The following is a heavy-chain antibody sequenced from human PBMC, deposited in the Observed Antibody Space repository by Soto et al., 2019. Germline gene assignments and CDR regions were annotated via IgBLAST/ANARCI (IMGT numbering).Heavy chain of an antibody. Sequence: LRLSFAASGXTFSSYSMNWVRQAPGKGLEWVSSISSSSSYIYYADSVKGRFTISRDNAKNSLYLQMNSLRAEDTAVYYCASLIAAAGDDYWGQGTLVTVSS. CDR3: ASLIAAAGDDY. V-gene: IGHV3-21*01. CDR1: GXTFSSYS. D-gene: IGHD6-13*01. CDR2: ISSSSSYI. J-gene: IGHJ4*02.